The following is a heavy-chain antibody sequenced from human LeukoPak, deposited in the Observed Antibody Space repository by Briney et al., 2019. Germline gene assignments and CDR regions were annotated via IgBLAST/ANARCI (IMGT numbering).Heavy chain of an antibody. V-gene: IGHV4-59*12. CDR1: GGSISSYY. Sequence: SETLSLTCTVSGGSISSYYWSWIRQPPGKGLEWIGYIFYSGSTNYNPSLRSRVTISLDTSKNQFSLKLSSVTAADTAVYYCARLTMFLGVIYGTDWHSDLWGRGTLVTVSS. CDR2: IFYSGST. J-gene: IGHJ2*01. D-gene: IGHD3-10*01. CDR3: ARLTMFLGVIYGTDWHSDL.